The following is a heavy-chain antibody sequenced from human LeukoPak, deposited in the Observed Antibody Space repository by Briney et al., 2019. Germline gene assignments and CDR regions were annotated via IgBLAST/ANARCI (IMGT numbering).Heavy chain of an antibody. V-gene: IGHV3-30*02. D-gene: IGHD6-19*01. CDR3: ARNSSGRFDN. Sequence: GGSLRLSCAASGFTFSNFGMHWVRQAPGKGLEWAAFIRYDGRDKYYADSVKGRFSISRDNSKNTLYLEMNSLRAEDTAVYYCARNSSGRFDNWGQGTLVTVSS. CDR1: GFTFSNFG. CDR2: IRYDGRDK. J-gene: IGHJ4*02.